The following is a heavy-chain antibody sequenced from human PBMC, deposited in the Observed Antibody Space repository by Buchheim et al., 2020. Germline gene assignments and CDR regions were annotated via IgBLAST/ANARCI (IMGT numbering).Heavy chain of an antibody. CDR2: IKSKTDGETI. D-gene: IGHD1-26*01. CDR1: GFTVTNAW. CDR3: TTGKSATAAWGYY. Sequence: EVQLVESGGDLVKPGGSLRLSCAASGFTVTNAWMSWVRQAPGKGLEWVGRIKSKTDGETIDYAAPVKGRFTMSRDDSKNTLYLQMDSLKTEDTAVYYCTTGKSATAAWGYYWGQGTL. V-gene: IGHV3-15*01. J-gene: IGHJ4*02.